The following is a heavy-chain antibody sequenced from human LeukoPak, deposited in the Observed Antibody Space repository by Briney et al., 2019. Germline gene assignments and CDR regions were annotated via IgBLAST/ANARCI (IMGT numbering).Heavy chain of an antibody. D-gene: IGHD6-19*01. CDR3: ASDPAWQWLPTPNWFDP. CDR1: GYTFTSYG. V-gene: IGHV1-18*01. Sequence: GASVKVSCKASGYTFTSYGISWVRQAPGQGLEWMGWISAYNGNTNYAQKLQGRVTMTTDTSTSTAYMELRSLRSDDTAVYYCASDPAWQWLPTPNWFDPWGQGTLVTVSS. CDR2: ISAYNGNT. J-gene: IGHJ5*02.